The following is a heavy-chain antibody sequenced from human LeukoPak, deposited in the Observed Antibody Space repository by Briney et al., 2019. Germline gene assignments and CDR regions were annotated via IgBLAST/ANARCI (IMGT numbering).Heavy chain of an antibody. CDR3: ARVLGKFYDILTGYYSY. Sequence: GRSLRLSCAASGFTFSSYAMHWVRRAPGKGLEWVAVISYDGSNKYYADSVKGRFTISRDNSKNTLYLQMNSLRAEDTAVYYCARVLGKFYDILTGYYSYWGQGTLVTVSS. CDR2: ISYDGSNK. CDR1: GFTFSSYA. J-gene: IGHJ4*02. D-gene: IGHD3-9*01. V-gene: IGHV3-30-3*01.